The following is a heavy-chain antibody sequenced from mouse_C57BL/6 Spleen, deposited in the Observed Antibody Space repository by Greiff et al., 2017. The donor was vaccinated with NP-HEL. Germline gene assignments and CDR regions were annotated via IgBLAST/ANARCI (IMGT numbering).Heavy chain of an antibody. D-gene: IGHD3-1*01. Sequence: QVQLQQPGAELVMPGASVKLSCKASGYTFPRYWMHWVQQRPGQGLEWIGALDPSDSYTNYNQKFKGKSTLTVDNSSSPACLQLSSLTSEDSAVYYCATKRGVTATDYWGQGTSVTVSS. J-gene: IGHJ4*01. CDR3: ATKRGVTATDY. V-gene: IGHV1-69*01. CDR2: LDPSDSYT. CDR1: GYTFPRYW.